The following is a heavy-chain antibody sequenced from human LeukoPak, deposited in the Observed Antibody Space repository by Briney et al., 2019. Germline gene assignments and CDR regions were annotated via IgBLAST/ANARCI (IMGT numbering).Heavy chain of an antibody. CDR3: AREGIAVAGRYYFDY. CDR2: INSDGSST. D-gene: IGHD6-19*01. V-gene: IGHV3-74*01. CDR1: GFTFSSYW. J-gene: IGHJ4*02. Sequence: PGGSLRLSCAASGFTFSSYWMHWVRQAPGKGLVWVSRINSDGSSTSYADSVKGRFTISRDNAKNTLYLQMNSLRAEDTAVYYCAREGIAVAGRYYFDYWGQGTLDTVSS.